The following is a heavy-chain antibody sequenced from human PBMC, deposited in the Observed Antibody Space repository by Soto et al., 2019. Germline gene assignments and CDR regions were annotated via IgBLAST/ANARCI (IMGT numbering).Heavy chain of an antibody. CDR1: GFTSSRFW. CDR3: ARVRDGGYSYYFDY. D-gene: IGHD2-21*02. CDR2: IQQDGSEK. V-gene: IGHV3-7*03. Sequence: GASVTLSCAASGFTSSRFWMGWVRQAPGRGLEWVANIQQDGSEKYYVESVKGRFTMSNENVKNSLYLQMNKLGAEATALSFCARVRDGGYSYYFDYWSQGALVTVSS. J-gene: IGHJ4*02.